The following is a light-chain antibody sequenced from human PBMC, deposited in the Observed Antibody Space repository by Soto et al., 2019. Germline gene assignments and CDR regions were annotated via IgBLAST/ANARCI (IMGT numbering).Light chain of an antibody. CDR1: QSLLHSNGYNY. V-gene: IGKV2-28*01. CDR2: LGS. CDR3: MQALQTPWT. Sequence: DIVMTQSPLSLPVTPGEPASISCRSSQSLLHSNGYNYLDWYLQKPGQSPQLLIYLGSNRASGVPDRFSGSGSGPDLTLNISRVEAEDVGVYYCMQALQTPWTFGQGTKVEIK. J-gene: IGKJ1*01.